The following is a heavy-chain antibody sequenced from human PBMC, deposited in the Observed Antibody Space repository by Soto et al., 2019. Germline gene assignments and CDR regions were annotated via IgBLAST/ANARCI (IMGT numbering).Heavy chain of an antibody. V-gene: IGHV3-7*01. D-gene: IGHD5-18*01. CDR1: GFTFSSYW. CDR2: IKQDGSEK. CDR3: ARVAKYSYAYSDYYYMDV. J-gene: IGHJ6*03. Sequence: PGGSLRLSCAASGFTFSSYWMSWVRQAPGKGLEWVANIKQDGSEKYYVDSVKGRFTISRDNAKNSLYLQMNSLRAEDTAVYYCARVAKYSYAYSDYYYMDVWGKRTTVAVSS.